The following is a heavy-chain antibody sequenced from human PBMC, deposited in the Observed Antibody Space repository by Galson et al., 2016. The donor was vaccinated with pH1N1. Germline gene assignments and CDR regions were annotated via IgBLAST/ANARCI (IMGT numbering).Heavy chain of an antibody. CDR3: ARHLHVSGFKAIDS. J-gene: IGHJ4*02. D-gene: IGHD5-24*01. CDR2: LYSSGTT. CDR1: GGSISRSN. Sequence: SLTCAVSGGSISRSNWCWIRQSPVRGLEWLGYLYSSGTTTYNPSVASRVSISVDTPKNQFSLNLDFVTAADTAIYYCARHLHVSGFKAIDSWGQGILVTVSS. V-gene: IGHV4-59*08.